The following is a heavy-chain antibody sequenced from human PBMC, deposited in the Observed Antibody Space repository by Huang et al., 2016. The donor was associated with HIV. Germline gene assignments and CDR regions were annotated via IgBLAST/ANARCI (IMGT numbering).Heavy chain of an antibody. J-gene: IGHJ4*02. CDR3: AKGIKSSGSYYFDY. D-gene: IGHD3-10*01. Sequence: EVQLLESGGGLVQPGGSLRLSCAASGFTFNNYAMNWVRQAPVKGLVGVSTISGNGGSTYYADSVKGRFTISRDNSKNTLYLHMNSLRVEDTAVYYCAKGIKSSGSYYFDYWGQGTLVTVSS. CDR2: ISGNGGST. V-gene: IGHV3-23*01. CDR1: GFTFNNYA.